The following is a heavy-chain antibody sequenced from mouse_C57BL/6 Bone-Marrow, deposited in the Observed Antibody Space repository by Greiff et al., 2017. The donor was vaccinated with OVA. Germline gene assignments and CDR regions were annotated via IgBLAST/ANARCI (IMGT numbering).Heavy chain of an antibody. Sequence: QVQLQQSGPELVKPGASVKISCKASGYTFTDYYINWVKQRPGQGLEWIGWIFPGSGSTYYNEKFKGKATLTVDKSSSTAYMLLSSLTSEDSAVYFCALRGYGNYKEADDWGQGTTLTVSS. CDR3: ALRGYGNYKEADD. V-gene: IGHV1-75*01. D-gene: IGHD2-10*02. CDR2: IFPGSGST. CDR1: GYTFTDYY. J-gene: IGHJ2*01.